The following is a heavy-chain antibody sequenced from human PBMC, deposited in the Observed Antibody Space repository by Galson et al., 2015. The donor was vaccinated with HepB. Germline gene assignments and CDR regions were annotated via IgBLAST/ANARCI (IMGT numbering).Heavy chain of an antibody. V-gene: IGHV1-18*01. D-gene: IGHD1-7*01. CDR3: ARDAYNWNYWARFDP. CDR2: ISAYNGNT. J-gene: IGHJ5*02. CDR1: GYTFTSYG. Sequence: SVKVSCKASGYTFTSYGISWVRQAPGQGLEWMGWISAYNGNTNYAQKLQGRVTMTTDTSTSTAYMELRSLRSDDTAVYYCARDAYNWNYWARFDPWGQGTLVTVSS.